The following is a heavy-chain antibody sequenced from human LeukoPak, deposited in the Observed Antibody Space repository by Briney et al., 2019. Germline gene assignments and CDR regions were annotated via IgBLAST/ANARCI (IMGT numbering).Heavy chain of an antibody. D-gene: IGHD1-26*01. V-gene: IGHV3-33*01. J-gene: IGHJ4*02. CDR3: ARDLASSSYAEFDY. Sequence: GGSLRLSCAASGFTFRSYGMHWVRQAPGKGLEWVAVICYDESNKSYADSVKGRFTISRDNSKNTLYLQMNSLRDEDTAVYYCARDLASSSYAEFDYWGQGTLVTVSS. CDR1: GFTFRSYG. CDR2: ICYDESNK.